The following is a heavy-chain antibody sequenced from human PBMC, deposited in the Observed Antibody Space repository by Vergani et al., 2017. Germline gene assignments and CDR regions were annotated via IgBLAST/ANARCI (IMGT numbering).Heavy chain of an antibody. Sequence: EVQLVESGGGLVQPGGSLRLSCAASGFSFSDFEMNWVRQAPGKGLEWLSYISSSSGRTIYYADSVKGRFTISRDNAENTLYLQMNSLRAEDTAVYYCALYIVAFDFWGQGTMVTVSS. D-gene: IGHD2-2*02. J-gene: IGHJ3*01. CDR2: ISSSSGRTI. CDR1: GFSFSDFE. V-gene: IGHV3-48*03. CDR3: ALYIVAFDF.